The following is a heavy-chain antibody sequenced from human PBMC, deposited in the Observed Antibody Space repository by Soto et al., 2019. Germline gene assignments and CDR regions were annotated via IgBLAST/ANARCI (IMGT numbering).Heavy chain of an antibody. J-gene: IGHJ4*02. CDR1: GGSISSGGYY. Sequence: SETLSLTCTVSGGSISSGGYYWSWIRQHPGKGLEWIGYIYYSGSTYYNPSLKSRVTISVDTSKNQFSLKLSSVTAADTAVYYCARAVSQTESSTAWIVGYYFDYWGQGTLVTVSS. D-gene: IGHD2-2*01. CDR3: ARAVSQTESSTAWIVGYYFDY. CDR2: IYYSGST. V-gene: IGHV4-31*03.